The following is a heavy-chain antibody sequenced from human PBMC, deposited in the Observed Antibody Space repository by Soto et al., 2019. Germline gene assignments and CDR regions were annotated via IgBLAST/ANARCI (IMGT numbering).Heavy chain of an antibody. CDR3: ARSHEYYYYYYGMDV. CDR2: IYYSGST. J-gene: IGHJ6*02. CDR1: GGSISSGDYY. V-gene: IGHV4-30-4*01. Sequence: SETLSLTCTVSGGSISSGDYYWSWIRQPPGKGLEWIGYIYYSGSTYYNPSLKSRVTISVDTSKNQFSLKLSSVTAADTAVYYCARSHEYYYYYYGMDVWGQGTTVTVSS.